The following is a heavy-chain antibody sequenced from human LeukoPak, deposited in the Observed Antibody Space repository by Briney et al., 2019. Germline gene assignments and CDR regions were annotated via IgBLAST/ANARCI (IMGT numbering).Heavy chain of an antibody. J-gene: IGHJ6*03. CDR3: ARGPNYQSLYNSYYFMNV. CDR2: INHSGNT. V-gene: IGHV4-34*01. D-gene: IGHD4/OR15-4a*01. CDR1: GGSFSTHY. Sequence: SETLSLTCAVYGGSFSTHYWSWIRQPPGKGLEWIGEINHSGNTNYNPSLKSRVTISVDTSKNQFSLKLSSVTAADTAIYFCARGPNYQSLYNSYYFMNVWGTGTTVIVSS.